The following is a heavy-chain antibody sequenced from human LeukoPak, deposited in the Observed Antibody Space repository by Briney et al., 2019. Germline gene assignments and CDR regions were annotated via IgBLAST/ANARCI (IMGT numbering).Heavy chain of an antibody. Sequence: SETLSLTCTVSGGSISSYYWSWIRQPPGKGLEWIGYIYYSGSTNYNPSLKSRVTISVDTSENQFSLKLSSVTAADTAVYYCARAHRSGWEGSWFDPWGQGTLVTVSS. J-gene: IGHJ5*02. CDR3: ARAHRSGWEGSWFDP. CDR2: IYYSGST. V-gene: IGHV4-59*01. CDR1: GGSISSYY. D-gene: IGHD6-19*01.